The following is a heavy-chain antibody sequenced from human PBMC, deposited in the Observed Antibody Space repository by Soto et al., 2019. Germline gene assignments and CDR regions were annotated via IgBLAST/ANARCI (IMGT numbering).Heavy chain of an antibody. CDR1: GFSFGDYA. CDR3: ARGGRYTYGYGDYSYGMDA. CDR2: ISGTGSRT. J-gene: IGHJ6*02. Sequence: PGGSLRLSCAASGFSFGDYAMSWVRQAPGKGLEWVSGISGTGSRTSYADSVRGRFTISRDNVNNTLSLQMDSLRAEDTAVYYCARGGRYTYGYGDYSYGMDAWGQGTTVTVSS. V-gene: IGHV3-23*01. D-gene: IGHD5-18*01.